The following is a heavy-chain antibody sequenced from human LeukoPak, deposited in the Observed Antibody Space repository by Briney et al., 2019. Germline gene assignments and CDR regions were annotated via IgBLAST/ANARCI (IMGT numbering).Heavy chain of an antibody. D-gene: IGHD2-2*01. CDR1: GFTFSSYS. CDR3: AKDQRDIVVVPAAHFDY. CDR2: ISSSSSTI. J-gene: IGHJ4*02. V-gene: IGHV3-48*01. Sequence: GGSLRLSCAASGFTFSSYSMNWVRQAPGKGLEWVSYISSSSSTIYYADSVKGRFTISRDNAKNSLYLRMNSLRAEDTAVYYCAKDQRDIVVVPAAHFDYWGQGVLVTVSS.